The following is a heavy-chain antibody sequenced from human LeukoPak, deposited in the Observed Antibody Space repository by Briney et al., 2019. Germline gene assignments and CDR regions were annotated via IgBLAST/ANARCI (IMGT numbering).Heavy chain of an antibody. J-gene: IGHJ4*02. D-gene: IGHD6-19*01. V-gene: IGHV3-23*01. Sequence: GESLRLSCAASGFTFSSYAMSWVRQAPGKGLEWVSTISGSGSGGSTYYADSVKGRFTISRDNSKDTLYLQMNSLRAEDTAVYYCAKLLAVTNSYYFNNWGQGTLVTVSS. CDR1: GFTFSSYA. CDR3: AKLLAVTNSYYFNN. CDR2: ISGSGSGGST.